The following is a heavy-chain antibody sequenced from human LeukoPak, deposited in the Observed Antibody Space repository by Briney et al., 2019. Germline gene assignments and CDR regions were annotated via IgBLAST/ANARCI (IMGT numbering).Heavy chain of an antibody. CDR2: IIPIFGIA. D-gene: IGHD7-27*01. CDR1: GGTFSSYA. V-gene: IGHV1-69*13. Sequence: SVKVSCKASGGTFSSYAISWVRQAPGQGLEWMGRIIPIFGIANYAQKFQGRVTITADESTSTAYMELSSLRSEDTAVYYCARARDPGDHRGLSSVFDIGDQGKMATVFS. J-gene: IGHJ3*02. CDR3: ARARDPGDHRGLSSVFDI.